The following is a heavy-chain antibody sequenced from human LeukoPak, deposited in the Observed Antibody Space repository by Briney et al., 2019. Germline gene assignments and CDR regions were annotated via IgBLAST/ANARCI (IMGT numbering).Heavy chain of an antibody. D-gene: IGHD1-26*01. V-gene: IGHV4-61*01. J-gene: IGHJ6*03. CDR2: IYYSGST. Sequence: SETLSLTCTVSGGSISSSSYYWTWIRQPPGKGLEYIGYIYYSGSTNYNPSLKSRVTISVDTSKNQFSLKLSSVTAADTAVYYCARILSGSYTNMDVWGKGTTVTVSS. CDR3: ARILSGSYTNMDV. CDR1: GGSISSSSYY.